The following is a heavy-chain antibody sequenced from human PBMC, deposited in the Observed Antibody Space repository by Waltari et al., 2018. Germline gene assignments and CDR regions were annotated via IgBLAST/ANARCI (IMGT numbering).Heavy chain of an antibody. CDR1: GGSFSSYW. CDR2: INGNSGST. J-gene: IGHJ4*02. D-gene: IGHD1-26*01. V-gene: IGHV4-59*12. CDR3: ARDWGSGKDYFDY. Sequence: QVQLQESGPGLVKPSATLSLTCAVSGGSFSSYWWSWIRQSPGKGLEWIGEINGNSGSTNYNPSLKSQLTISKDASKNQVSLNLNSVTAADTAVYYCARDWGSGKDYFDYWGQGVLVTVSS.